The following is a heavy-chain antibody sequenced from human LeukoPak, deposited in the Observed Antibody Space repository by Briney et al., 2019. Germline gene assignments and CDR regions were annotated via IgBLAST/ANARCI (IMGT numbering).Heavy chain of an antibody. CDR2: ISSSSSTI. Sequence: GGSLRLSCGASGFTFSTYSMNWVRQAPGKGLEWVSYISSSSSTIYYADSVKGRFTISRDNAKNSLFLQMNSLRAEDTAVYYCARDSDCSSTSCYRYFQHWGQGTLVTVSS. V-gene: IGHV3-48*04. D-gene: IGHD2-2*02. J-gene: IGHJ1*01. CDR3: ARDSDCSSTSCYRYFQH. CDR1: GFTFSTYS.